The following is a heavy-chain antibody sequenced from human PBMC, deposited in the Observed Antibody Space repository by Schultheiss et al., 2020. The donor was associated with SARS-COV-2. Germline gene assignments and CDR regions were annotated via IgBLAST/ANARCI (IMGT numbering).Heavy chain of an antibody. D-gene: IGHD3-16*01. CDR2: ISWNSGSI. Sequence: GGSLRLSCAASGFTFDDYAMHWVRQAPGKGLEWVSGISWNSGSIGYADSVKGRFTISRDNAKNSLYLQMNSLRAEDTAVYYCARGGSGVGGYFDYWGQGTLVTVSS. V-gene: IGHV3-9*01. J-gene: IGHJ4*02. CDR1: GFTFDDYA. CDR3: ARGGSGVGGYFDY.